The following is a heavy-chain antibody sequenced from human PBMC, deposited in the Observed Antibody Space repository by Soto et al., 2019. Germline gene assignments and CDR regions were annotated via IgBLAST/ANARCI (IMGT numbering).Heavy chain of an antibody. D-gene: IGHD6-13*01. CDR2: ISWNSGSI. Sequence: EVQLVESGGGLVQPGRSLRLSCAASGFTFDDYAMHWVRQAPGKGLEWVSGISWNSGSIGYADSVKGRFTISRDNAKNTLYLQMNSLRAEDRALYYCANGPRYISAAVPGSGGYFDYWGQGTLVTVSS. V-gene: IGHV3-9*01. J-gene: IGHJ4*02. CDR3: ANGPRYISAAVPGSGGYFDY. CDR1: GFTFDDYA.